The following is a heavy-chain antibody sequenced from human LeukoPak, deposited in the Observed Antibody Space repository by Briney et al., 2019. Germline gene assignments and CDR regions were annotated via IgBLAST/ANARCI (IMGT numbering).Heavy chain of an antibody. Sequence: SETLSLTCAVYGGSFSGYYWSWIRQPPGKGLEWIGEINHSGSTNYNPSLKSRVTISVDTSKNQFSLKLSSVTAADTAVYYCARGAVSGLPYYFDYWGQGTLVTVSS. CDR2: INHSGST. J-gene: IGHJ4*02. D-gene: IGHD6-19*01. CDR3: ARGAVSGLPYYFDY. CDR1: GGSFSGYY. V-gene: IGHV4-34*01.